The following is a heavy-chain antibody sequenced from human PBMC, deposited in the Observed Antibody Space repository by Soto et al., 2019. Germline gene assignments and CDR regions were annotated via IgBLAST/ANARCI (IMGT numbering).Heavy chain of an antibody. Sequence: GGSLRLSCAGSGFIVSSYYMSWVRQAPGKGLEWISVIYSGGSTYYADSVKGRFTISRDNSESTLYLQLNSLRAEDTAVYYCAKSGGNGWFADAFDVWGQGTMVTVSS. J-gene: IGHJ3*01. CDR3: AKSGGNGWFADAFDV. V-gene: IGHV3-53*01. CDR2: IYSGGST. D-gene: IGHD6-19*01. CDR1: GFIVSSYY.